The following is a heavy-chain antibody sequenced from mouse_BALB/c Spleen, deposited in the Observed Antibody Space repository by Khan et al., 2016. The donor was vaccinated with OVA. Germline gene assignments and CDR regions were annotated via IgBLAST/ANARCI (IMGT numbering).Heavy chain of an antibody. CDR2: INTYTGEP. Sequence: LVESGPELKKPGETVKISCKASGYTFTNYGMNWVKQAPGKGLKWMGFINTYTGEPTYADDFKGRFAFSLETSASTAYLQINNLKNEDTSTYFCARVRYSGTMDYWGQGTAVTVSS. J-gene: IGHJ4*01. D-gene: IGHD2-14*01. CDR3: ARVRYSGTMDY. V-gene: IGHV9-3-1*01. CDR1: GYTFTNYG.